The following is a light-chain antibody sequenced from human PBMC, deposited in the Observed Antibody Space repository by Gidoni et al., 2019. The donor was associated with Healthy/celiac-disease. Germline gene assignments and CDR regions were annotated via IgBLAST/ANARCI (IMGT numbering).Light chain of an antibody. CDR3: QQRSSGA. Sequence: EIVLTQSPATLSLSPGERATLACRASQSVSSYLAWYQQKPGQAPRLLIYDASNRATGIPARFSGSWSGTDFTLTISSLEPEDFAVYYCQQRSSGAFGGGTKVEIK. CDR1: QSVSSY. CDR2: DAS. J-gene: IGKJ4*01. V-gene: IGKV3-11*01.